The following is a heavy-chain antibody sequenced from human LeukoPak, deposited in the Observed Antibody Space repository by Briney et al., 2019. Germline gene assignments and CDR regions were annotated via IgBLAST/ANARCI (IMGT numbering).Heavy chain of an antibody. J-gene: IGHJ5*01. CDR3: ARGRNLEWFDY. CDR2: IYYSGST. D-gene: IGHD3-3*01. CDR1: GDSFRSYY. V-gene: IGHV4-59*01. Sequence: SETLSLTCTVSGDSFRSYYWSWIRQPPGKGLEWIGYIYYSGSTNYNPSLKSRVAISVDTSKNQFSLKLNSVTAADTAVYYCARGRNLEWFDYWGQGTLVTVSS.